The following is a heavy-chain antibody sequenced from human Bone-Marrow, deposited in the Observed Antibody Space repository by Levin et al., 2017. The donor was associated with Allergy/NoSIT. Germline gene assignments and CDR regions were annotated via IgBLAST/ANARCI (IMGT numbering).Heavy chain of an antibody. D-gene: IGHD6-13*01. Sequence: SGPTLVKPTQTLTLTCTFSGFSFTTGGVGVAWIRQPPGKALEWLGILYWDDDERHSPSLKSRLTITKDTSKNQVVLTMTNMDPVDTATYYCARRDADFYTSSRPFDPWGQGTLVTVSS. CDR1: GFSFTTGGVG. CDR2: LYWDDDE. V-gene: IGHV2-5*02. CDR3: ARRDADFYTSSRPFDP. J-gene: IGHJ5*02.